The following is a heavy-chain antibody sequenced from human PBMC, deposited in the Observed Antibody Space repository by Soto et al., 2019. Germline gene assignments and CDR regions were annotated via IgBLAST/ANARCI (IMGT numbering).Heavy chain of an antibody. Sequence: EVQLVESGGGLVQPGGSLRLSCAASGFSVSTNYMNWVRQAPGKGLEWVSVIYSGGSTWSADSVKGRFTISRDNSKNTLYLQMNSLRAEDTAVYYCARILTGIKGYFDYWCQGTLVTVSS. CDR3: ARILTGIKGYFDY. V-gene: IGHV3-66*01. D-gene: IGHD3-9*01. J-gene: IGHJ4*02. CDR2: IYSGGST. CDR1: GFSVSTNY.